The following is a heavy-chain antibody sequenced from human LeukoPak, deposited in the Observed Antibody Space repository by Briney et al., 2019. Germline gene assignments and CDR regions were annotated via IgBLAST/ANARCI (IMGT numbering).Heavy chain of an antibody. Sequence: GGSLRLSCAASVFTFSSYGMHWVRQAPGKGLEWVAVISYDGSNKYYADSVKGRFTISRDNSKNTLYLQMNSLRAEDTAVYYCAKGGLSYYYDSSGYYRDYWGQGTLVTVSS. CDR1: VFTFSSYG. J-gene: IGHJ4*02. D-gene: IGHD3-22*01. CDR3: AKGGLSYYYDSSGYYRDY. CDR2: ISYDGSNK. V-gene: IGHV3-30*18.